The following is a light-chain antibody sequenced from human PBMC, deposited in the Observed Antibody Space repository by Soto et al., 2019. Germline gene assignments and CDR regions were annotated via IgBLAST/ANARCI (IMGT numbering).Light chain of an antibody. V-gene: IGKV3-20*01. J-gene: IGKJ5*01. CDR3: HQYAYSPQT. CDR1: QSVGNNF. CDR2: NPS. Sequence: EIVLTQSPGTLSLSPGERATLSCRASQSVGNNFLARYQQKPGQAPRLLVYNPSTRATGIPDRFSGSGSGTDFTLTISRLEPEDFAVYYCHQYAYSPQTFGQGTRLEIK.